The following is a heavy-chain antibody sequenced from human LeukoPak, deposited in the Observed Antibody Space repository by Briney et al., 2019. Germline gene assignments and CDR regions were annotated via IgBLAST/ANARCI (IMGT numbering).Heavy chain of an antibody. V-gene: IGHV3-23*01. J-gene: IGHJ4*02. CDR2: IGGGGSIT. CDR3: ARELRGRSLDY. Sequence: RGSLRLSCAASGFTFSSYSMTRVRQAPGKGLEWVSVIGGGGSITFYAESAKGRFPISRDNSKNMVYLQMSSLRAEDTAVYYCARELRGRSLDYWGQGTLVTVSS. D-gene: IGHD5-24*01. CDR1: GFTFSSYS.